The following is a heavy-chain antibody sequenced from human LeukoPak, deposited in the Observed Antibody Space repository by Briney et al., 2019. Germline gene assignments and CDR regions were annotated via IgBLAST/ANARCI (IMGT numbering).Heavy chain of an antibody. Sequence: GRSLRLSCAASGFTFSSYAMHWVRQAPGKGLEWVAVISYDASNKYYADSVKGRFTISRDNSKNTLYLQMNSLRAEDTAVYYCAKGRYYYGSGRPYYFDYWGQGTLVTVSS. CDR1: GFTFSSYA. V-gene: IGHV3-30-3*01. CDR2: ISYDASNK. J-gene: IGHJ4*02. D-gene: IGHD3-10*01. CDR3: AKGRYYYGSGRPYYFDY.